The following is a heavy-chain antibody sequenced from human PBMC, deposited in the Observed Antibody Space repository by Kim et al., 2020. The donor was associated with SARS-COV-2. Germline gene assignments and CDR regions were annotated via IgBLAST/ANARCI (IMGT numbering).Heavy chain of an antibody. D-gene: IGHD3-22*01. Sequence: AASVRARLTISRDHSKNPLYLQMNSLRAEDTAVYYCATVVFYYDAGYFKNWGQGTLVIVSS. V-gene: IGHV3-66*01. CDR3: ATVVFYYDAGYFKN. J-gene: IGHJ1*01.